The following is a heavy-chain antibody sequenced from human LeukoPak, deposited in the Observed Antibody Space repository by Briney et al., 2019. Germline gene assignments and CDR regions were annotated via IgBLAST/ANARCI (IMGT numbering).Heavy chain of an antibody. J-gene: IGHJ4*02. CDR1: GGTFSSYA. D-gene: IGHD2-15*01. CDR3: ARDGTNGVLVVADFDY. Sequence: ASVKVSCKASGGTFSSYAISWVRQAPGQGLEWMGWINPNSGGTNYAQKFQGRVTMTRDTSISTAYMELSRLRSDDTAVYYCARDGTNGVLVVADFDYWGQGTLVTVSS. V-gene: IGHV1-2*02. CDR2: INPNSGGT.